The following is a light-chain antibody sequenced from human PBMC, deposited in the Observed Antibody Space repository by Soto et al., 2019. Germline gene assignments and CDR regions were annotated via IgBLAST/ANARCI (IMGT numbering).Light chain of an antibody. Sequence: EIVLTQSPATLSLSPGERATLSCRASQSLSSINLAWYQQKPGQAPRLLIYDASSRAAGIPARFSGSGSGTDFTLSISSLEPEDFAVYYCLQRSNWPPLTFGGGTKVDIK. CDR1: QSLSSIN. V-gene: IGKV3-11*01. CDR2: DAS. CDR3: LQRSNWPPLT. J-gene: IGKJ4*01.